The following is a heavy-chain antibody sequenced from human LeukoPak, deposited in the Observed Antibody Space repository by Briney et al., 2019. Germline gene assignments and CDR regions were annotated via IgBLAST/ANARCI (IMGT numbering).Heavy chain of an antibody. CDR3: ARGGGSY. CDR2: INHSGST. Sequence: ASETLSLTCAVYGGSFSGYYWSWIRQPPGKGLEWIGEINHSGSTNYNPSLKSRVTISVDTSKNQFSLKLNSVTAADTAVYYCARGGGSYWGQGTLVTVSS. D-gene: IGHD3-16*01. J-gene: IGHJ4*02. V-gene: IGHV4-34*01. CDR1: GGSFSGYY.